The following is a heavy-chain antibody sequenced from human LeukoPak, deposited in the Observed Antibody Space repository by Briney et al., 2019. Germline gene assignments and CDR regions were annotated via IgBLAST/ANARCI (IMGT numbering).Heavy chain of an antibody. V-gene: IGHV4-59*01. CDR3: ARDAY. Sequence: GSLRLSCVASGFTFSTSWVTWVRQAPGKGLEWIGCVYNSGTTVYNPSLTGRVTISVDTSKNQYSLNLRSVTAADAAVYYCARDAYWGQGILVTVSS. CDR2: VYNSGTT. CDR1: GFTFSTSW. J-gene: IGHJ4*02.